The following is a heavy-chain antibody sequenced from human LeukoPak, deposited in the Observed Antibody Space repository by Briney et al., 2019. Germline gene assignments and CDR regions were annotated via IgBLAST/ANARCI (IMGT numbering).Heavy chain of an antibody. CDR1: GFTFNNYV. V-gene: IGHV3-23*01. CDR3: AKDRSIGTYYTFDH. Sequence: GGSLRLSCEASGFTFNNYVMTWVRQAPGKGLEWVSSISASAAMTYYADSVKGRFTVSRDNSNNRLYLHMSGLTAADTAVYYCAKDRSIGTYYTFDHWGQGSLVTVSS. CDR2: ISASAAMT. J-gene: IGHJ4*02. D-gene: IGHD1-26*01.